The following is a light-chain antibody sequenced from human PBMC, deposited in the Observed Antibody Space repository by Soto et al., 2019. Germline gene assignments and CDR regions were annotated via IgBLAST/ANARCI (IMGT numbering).Light chain of an antibody. Sequence: EIVMTQSPATLSVSPGERATLSCRASQSISSNLAWYQQKPGQAPRLLIYGASTRATGIPARFSGSGSGSEFTLTISSLQSEDSADYYCQQYNNWPPDTFGQGTKLEIK. CDR1: QSISSN. J-gene: IGKJ2*01. V-gene: IGKV3-15*01. CDR3: QQYNNWPPDT. CDR2: GAS.